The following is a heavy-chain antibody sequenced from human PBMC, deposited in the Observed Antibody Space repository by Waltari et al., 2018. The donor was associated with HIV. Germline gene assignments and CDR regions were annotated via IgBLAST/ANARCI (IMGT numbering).Heavy chain of an antibody. Sequence: EVQLVESGGVVVQRGGSLRLSCAVSGFTFVVYRRQGVRQAPGKGLEWVSLISWDGGSTYYADSVKGRFTISRDNSKNSLYLQMNSLRTEDSALYYCAKDMGSGSYSGFDYWGQGTLVTVSS. CDR1: GFTFVVYR. CDR3: AKDMGSGSYSGFDY. J-gene: IGHJ4*02. V-gene: IGHV3-43*01. D-gene: IGHD1-26*01. CDR2: ISWDGGST.